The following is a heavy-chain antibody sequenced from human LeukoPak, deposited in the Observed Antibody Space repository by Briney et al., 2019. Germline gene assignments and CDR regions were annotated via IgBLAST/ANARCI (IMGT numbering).Heavy chain of an antibody. CDR1: GFTFSSYS. CDR2: ISSSSSYI. V-gene: IGHV3-21*01. CDR3: ARDARDSSGYYDWFDP. D-gene: IGHD3-22*01. J-gene: IGHJ5*02. Sequence: GGSLRLSCAASGFTFSSYSMNWVRQAPGKGLEWVSSISSSSSYIYYADSVKGRFTISRDNAKNSLYLQMNSLRAEDTAVYYCARDARDSSGYYDWFDPGGQGTLVTVSS.